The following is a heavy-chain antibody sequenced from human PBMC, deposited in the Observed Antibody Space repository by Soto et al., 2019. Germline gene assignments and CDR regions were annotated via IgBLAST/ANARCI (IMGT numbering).Heavy chain of an antibody. J-gene: IGHJ6*02. CDR2: IYYSGST. D-gene: IGHD3-9*01. V-gene: IGHV4-59*01. CDR3: ASSTYYDILTGYYYYYGMDV. Sequence: KPSETLSLTCTVSGGSISSYYWSWIRQPPGKGLEWIGYIYYSGSTNYNPSLKSRVTISVDTSKNQFSLKLSSVTAADTAVYYCASSTYYDILTGYYYYYGMDVWGQGTTVTVSS. CDR1: GGSISSYY.